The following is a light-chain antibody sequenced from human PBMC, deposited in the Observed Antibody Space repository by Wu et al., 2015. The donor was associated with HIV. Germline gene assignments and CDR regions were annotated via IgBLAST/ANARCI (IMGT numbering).Light chain of an antibody. CDR2: GAS. V-gene: IGKV3-15*01. CDR3: QQYNNWPPLT. CDR1: VSSN. J-gene: IGKJ1*01. Sequence: VSSNLRLVPTARKPTATAPTVXSLYGASXRALYPARFSGSGSGTEFTLTISSLQSEDFAVYYCQQYNNWPPLTFGQGTKVEIK.